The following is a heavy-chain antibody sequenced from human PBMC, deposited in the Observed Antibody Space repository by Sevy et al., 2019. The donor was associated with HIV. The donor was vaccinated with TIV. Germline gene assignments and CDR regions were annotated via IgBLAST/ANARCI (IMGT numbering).Heavy chain of an antibody. CDR1: GFTFSRYW. J-gene: IGHJ4*02. V-gene: IGHV3-7*01. CDR2: INLDGSET. D-gene: IGHD3-10*01. CDR3: ARLFYGSADY. Sequence: GGSLRLSCAASGFTFSRYWMSWVRQAPGKGLEWLATINLDGSETFYVDSVKGRFTISRHNPRKSVYLQMTSLSAEDTAVYYCARLFYGSADYWGQGTLVTVS.